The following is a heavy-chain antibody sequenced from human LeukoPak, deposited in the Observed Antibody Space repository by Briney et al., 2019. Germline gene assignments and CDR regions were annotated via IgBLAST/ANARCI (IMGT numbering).Heavy chain of an antibody. D-gene: IGHD3-22*01. CDR3: ARRIVVVIGDAFDI. CDR1: GGSFSGYY. CDR2: INHSGST. Sequence: SETLSLTCAVYGGSFSGYYWSWIRQPPGKGLEWIGEINHSGSTNYNPSIKSRVTISVDTSKNQFSLKLSSVTAADTAVYYCARRIVVVIGDAFDIWGQGTMVTVSS. V-gene: IGHV4-34*01. J-gene: IGHJ3*02.